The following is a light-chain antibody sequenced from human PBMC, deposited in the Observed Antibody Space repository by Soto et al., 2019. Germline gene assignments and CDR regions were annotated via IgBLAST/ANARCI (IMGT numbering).Light chain of an antibody. CDR3: HQYFWTPFT. Sequence: DIVMTQSPESLAVSLGERATINCKSSQSVLYNSNNKNYLAWYQQKPGQSPKLLIYWASTRESGVPDRFSGNGSWTAFPLTNSRPEAEDVAVYYCHQYFWTPFTFGQGTRLEVK. V-gene: IGKV4-1*01. CDR1: QSVLYNSNNKNY. J-gene: IGKJ5*01. CDR2: WAS.